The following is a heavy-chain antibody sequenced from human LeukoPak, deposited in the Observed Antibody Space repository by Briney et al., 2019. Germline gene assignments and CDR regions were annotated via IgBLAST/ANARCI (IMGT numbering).Heavy chain of an antibody. Sequence: QPGRSLRLSCAASGFTFSSYGMHWVRQAPGKGLEWVAVISYDGSNKYYADSVKGRFTISRDNSKNTLYLQTNSLRAEDTAVYYCAKDRVHYYDSSGYSDYWGQGTLVTVSS. CDR3: AKDRVHYYDSSGYSDY. J-gene: IGHJ4*02. V-gene: IGHV3-30*18. CDR1: GFTFSSYG. D-gene: IGHD3-22*01. CDR2: ISYDGSNK.